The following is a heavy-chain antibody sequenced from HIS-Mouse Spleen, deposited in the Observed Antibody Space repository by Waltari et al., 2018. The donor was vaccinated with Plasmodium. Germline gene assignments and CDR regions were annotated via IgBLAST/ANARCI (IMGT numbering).Heavy chain of an antibody. CDR1: GGSISSYY. J-gene: IGHJ4*02. D-gene: IGHD5-18*01. CDR3: ARLRYSYGYFDY. V-gene: IGHV4-59*08. CDR2: IYYSGST. Sequence: QVQLQESGPGLVKPSETLSLTCTVSGGSISSYYWSWIRQPPGKGLEWIGYIYYSGSTNYPPSLKSRVPISVDTSKNQFSLKLSSVTAADTAVYYCARLRYSYGYFDYWGQGTLVTVSS.